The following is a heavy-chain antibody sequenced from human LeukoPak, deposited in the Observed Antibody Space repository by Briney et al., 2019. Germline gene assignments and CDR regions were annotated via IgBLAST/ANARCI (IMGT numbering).Heavy chain of an antibody. J-gene: IGHJ6*02. CDR3: ARSYSNHLFGMDA. CDR2: MYSGGST. V-gene: IGHV3-66*01. D-gene: IGHD4-11*01. Sequence: GGSLRLSCAASGFTVSSYYMTWVRQAPGKGLEWVSVMYSGGSTYYADSVKGRVAISRDNSQNTVFLQMNSVRVEDTAVYYCARSYSNHLFGMDAWGQGAAVTVSS. CDR1: GFTVSSYY.